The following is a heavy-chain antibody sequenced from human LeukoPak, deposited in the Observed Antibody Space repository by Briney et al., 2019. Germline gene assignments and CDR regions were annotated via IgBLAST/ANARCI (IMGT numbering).Heavy chain of an antibody. CDR3: ARSTKVVGWYFDR. CDR2: IYSGGST. Sequence: GGSLRLSCAASGFTVSSNYMSWVRQAPGKGLEWVSVIYSGGSTYYADSVKGRFTISRDNSKNTLYLQMNSLRAEDTAVYYCARSTKVVGWYFDRWGRSTLVTVSS. CDR1: GFTVSSNY. V-gene: IGHV3-53*01. J-gene: IGHJ2*01. D-gene: IGHD1-26*01.